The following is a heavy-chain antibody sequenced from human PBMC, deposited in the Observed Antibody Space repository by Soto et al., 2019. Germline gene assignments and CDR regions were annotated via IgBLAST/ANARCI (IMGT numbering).Heavy chain of an antibody. CDR1: GGTFSSYT. V-gene: IGHV1-69*02. Sequence: ASVKVSCKASGGTFSSYTISWVRQAPGQGLEWMGRIIPILGMANYAQKFQGRVTITADKSTSTAYMELSSLRSEDTAVYYCARYEQWRDYYYYMDVWGKGTTVTVSS. CDR2: IIPILGMA. CDR3: ARYEQWRDYYYYMDV. D-gene: IGHD6-19*01. J-gene: IGHJ6*03.